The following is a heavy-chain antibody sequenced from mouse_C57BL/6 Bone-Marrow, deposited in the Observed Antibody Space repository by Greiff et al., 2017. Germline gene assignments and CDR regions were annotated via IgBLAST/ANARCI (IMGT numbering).Heavy chain of an antibody. CDR1: GYSITSGYY. Sequence: DVQLQESGPGLVKPSQSLSLTCSVTGYSITSGYYWNWIRQFPGNKLEWMGYISYDGSNNYNPSPKNRISITRDPSKNQFFLKLNSVTTEDTATYYCARGWVYFDYWGQGTTLTVSS. J-gene: IGHJ2*01. D-gene: IGHD4-1*01. CDR3: ARGWVYFDY. V-gene: IGHV3-6*01. CDR2: ISYDGSN.